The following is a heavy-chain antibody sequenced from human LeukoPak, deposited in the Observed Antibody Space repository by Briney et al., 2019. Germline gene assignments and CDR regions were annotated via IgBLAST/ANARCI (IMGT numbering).Heavy chain of an antibody. CDR2: INYSGST. CDR1: GVSISSDF. Sequence: PSETLSLTCTVSGVSISSDFRSWIRQPPGKGLEWIAYINYSGSTKYNPSLKSRVTISIDTSKNQFSLRLSSVTAADTPVYYCASLGLRGGYNSPSYYSFHYWGQGTLVTASS. D-gene: IGHD2/OR15-2a*01. V-gene: IGHV4-59*08. J-gene: IGHJ4*02. CDR3: ASLGLRGGYNSPSYYSFHY.